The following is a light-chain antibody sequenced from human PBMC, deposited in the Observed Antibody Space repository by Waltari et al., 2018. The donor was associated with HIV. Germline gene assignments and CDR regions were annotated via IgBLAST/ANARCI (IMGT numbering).Light chain of an antibody. CDR3: QQYGGSRWT. CDR1: QSVSSSH. CDR2: GAS. J-gene: IGKJ1*01. V-gene: IGKV3-20*01. Sequence: EIILTQSPGTLSLSPGERATLSCRASQSVSSSHLAWYQQKPGQAPRLLIDGASSRATGIPDRFSGSGSGTDFIRTISGLEPEDFAVYYCQQYGGSRWTFGQGTKVEIK.